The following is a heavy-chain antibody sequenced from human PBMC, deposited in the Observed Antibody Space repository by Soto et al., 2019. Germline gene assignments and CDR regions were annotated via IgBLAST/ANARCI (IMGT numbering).Heavy chain of an antibody. D-gene: IGHD2-15*01. CDR2: ICYDGGST. Sequence: GGSLRLSCAASGFTFSSYGMHWVRQAPGKGLEWVSVICYDGGSTYYADSVKGRFTISRDNSKNSLYLQMNSLRTEDTALYYCAKDPMVAAGPYYYYYGMDVWGQGTTVTVSS. J-gene: IGHJ6*02. V-gene: IGHV3-43*02. CDR1: GFTFSSYG. CDR3: AKDPMVAAGPYYYYYGMDV.